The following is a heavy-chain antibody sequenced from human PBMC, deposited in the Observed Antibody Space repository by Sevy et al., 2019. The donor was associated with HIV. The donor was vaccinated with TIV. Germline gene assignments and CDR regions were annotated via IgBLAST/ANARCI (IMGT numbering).Heavy chain of an antibody. V-gene: IGHV3-48*02. D-gene: IGHD1-1*01. J-gene: IGHJ6*02. CDR3: ATTQKRYYSGMDV. CDR2: ISRRSTTI. CDR1: GFPFSNYN. Sequence: GGSLRLSCAVSGFPFSNYNMNWVRQTPGRGLEWVSYISRRSTTIYYADSVKGRFTISRDNDQSSLYLQMNALRDEDTAVYYCATTQKRYYSGMDVWGQGTTVTVSS.